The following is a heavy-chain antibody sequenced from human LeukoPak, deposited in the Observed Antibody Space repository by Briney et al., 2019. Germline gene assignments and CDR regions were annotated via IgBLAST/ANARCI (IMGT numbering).Heavy chain of an antibody. V-gene: IGHV3-30*04. D-gene: IGHD1-7*01. CDR2: ISYDGTKT. Sequence: GGSLRLSCAASGFTFSSYAMHWVRQAPGKGLGWLTTISYDGTKTYSTDSVKGRFTISRDNSKNTLYLQMNSLRAEDTAVYYCAKDHRTGTTPPASYWGQGTLVTVSS. J-gene: IGHJ4*02. CDR3: AKDHRTGTTPPASY. CDR1: GFTFSSYA.